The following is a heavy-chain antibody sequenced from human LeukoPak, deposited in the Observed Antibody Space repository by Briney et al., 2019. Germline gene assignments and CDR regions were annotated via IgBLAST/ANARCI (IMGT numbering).Heavy chain of an antibody. CDR2: INENGRKK. CDR1: GFTFSSYA. Sequence: GGSLRLSCAASGFTFSSYAMTWVRQAPGIGVEGVTNINENGRKKYYVASVKGRFTISRDNAKNSLYLQMNSLRVDDTAVYYCVRDRPPDTTIVRLDSWGQGTLVTVSS. J-gene: IGHJ4*02. CDR3: VRDRPPDTTIVRLDS. V-gene: IGHV3-7*04. D-gene: IGHD5-18*01.